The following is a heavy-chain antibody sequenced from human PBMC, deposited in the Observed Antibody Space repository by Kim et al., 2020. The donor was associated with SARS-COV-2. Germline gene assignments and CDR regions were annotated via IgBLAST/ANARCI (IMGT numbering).Heavy chain of an antibody. D-gene: IGHD3-22*01. CDR3: GCGYSRPTPPGTFDV. Sequence: ASVKVSCKASGYTFTGYYMHWVRQAPGQNFEWMGRINPNSGATNYAQNFQGRVTMTRDTSISTAYLELNSLRSDDTAVYYCGCGYSRPTPPGTFDVWGQGTMVSVSS. CDR2: INPNSGAT. J-gene: IGHJ3*01. V-gene: IGHV1-2*06. CDR1: GYTFTGYY.